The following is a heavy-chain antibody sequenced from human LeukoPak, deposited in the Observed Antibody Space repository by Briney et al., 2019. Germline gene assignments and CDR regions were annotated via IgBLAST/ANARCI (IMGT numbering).Heavy chain of an antibody. Sequence: GGSLRLSCAASGFTFSSYAMSWVRQAPGKGLEWVSAISGSGGSTYYADSVKGRFTITRDNSKSTMSLEMNSLRDEDTAVYYCAKEVAKGAGAYDVWGQGTIITVSS. CDR3: AKEVAKGAGAYDV. CDR1: GFTFSSYA. V-gene: IGHV3-23*01. CDR2: ISGSGGST. J-gene: IGHJ3*01.